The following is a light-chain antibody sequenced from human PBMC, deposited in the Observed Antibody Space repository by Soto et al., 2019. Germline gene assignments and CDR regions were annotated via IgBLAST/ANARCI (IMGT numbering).Light chain of an antibody. CDR2: GVS. V-gene: IGKV3-15*01. CDR1: QSVSVN. CDR3: LQYGRSPT. J-gene: IGKJ3*01. Sequence: EIVMTQSPGTLSVSPGERATLSCRASQSVSVNLAWYQQKPGQAPRLLIYGVSTRATGIPARFSGSESGTEFTLTISSLQSEDFAVYYCLQYGRSPTFGPGTKVHIK.